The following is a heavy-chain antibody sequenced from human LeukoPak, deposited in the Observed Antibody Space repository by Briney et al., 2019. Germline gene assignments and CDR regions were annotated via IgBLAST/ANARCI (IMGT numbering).Heavy chain of an antibody. CDR2: ISAYNGNT. J-gene: IGHJ4*02. CDR3: ARDREGYYDSSGYANFDY. Sequence: ASVKLSCKASGYTFTSYGISWVRQAPGQGLEWMGWISAYNGNTNYAQKIQGRVTMTTDTSTSTAYMELRSLRSDDTAVYYCARDREGYYDSSGYANFDYWGQGTLVTVSS. V-gene: IGHV1-18*01. D-gene: IGHD3-22*01. CDR1: GYTFTSYG.